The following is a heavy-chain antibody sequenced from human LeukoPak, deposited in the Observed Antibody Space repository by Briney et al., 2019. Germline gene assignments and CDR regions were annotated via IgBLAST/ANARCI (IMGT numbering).Heavy chain of an antibody. J-gene: IGHJ5*02. D-gene: IGHD3-10*01. Sequence: ASVKVSCKASGYTFTGYYMHWVRQAPGQGLEWMGRINPNSGGTNYAQKFQGRVTMTRDTSISTAYMELSRLRSDDTAVYYCARAYYYGSGSYSRFDPWGQGTLVTVSS. CDR2: INPNSGGT. CDR1: GYTFTGYY. V-gene: IGHV1-2*06. CDR3: ARAYYYGSGSYSRFDP.